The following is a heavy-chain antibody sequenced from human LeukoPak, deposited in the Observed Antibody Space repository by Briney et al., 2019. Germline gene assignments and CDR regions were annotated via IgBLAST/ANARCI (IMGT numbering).Heavy chain of an antibody. CDR3: ARTKEMASISYFDS. V-gene: IGHV3-9*01. D-gene: IGHD5-24*01. CDR2: ISWNSGRI. CDR1: GFNFDDYA. J-gene: IGHJ4*02. Sequence: GGSLRLSCAASGFNFDDYAMHWVRQAPGKGLEWVSGISWNSGRIGYADSVKGRFTISRDNAKNSLYLQMNSLRAEDTAVYYCARTKEMASISYFDSWGQGTLVTVSS.